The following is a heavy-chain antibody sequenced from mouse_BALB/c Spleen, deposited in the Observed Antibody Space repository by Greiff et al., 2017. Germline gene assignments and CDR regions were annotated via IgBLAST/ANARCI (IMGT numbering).Heavy chain of an antibody. D-gene: IGHD2-3*01. CDR3: ARGLLRPAWFAY. J-gene: IGHJ3*01. V-gene: IGHV1-15*01. Sequence: VQLQQSGAELVRPGASVTLSCKASGYTFTDYEMHWVKQTPVHGLEWIGAIDPETGGTAYNQKFKGKATLTADKSSSTAYMELRSLTSEDTAVYYCARGLLRPAWFAYWGQGTLVTVSA. CDR2: IDPETGGT. CDR1: GYTFTDYE.